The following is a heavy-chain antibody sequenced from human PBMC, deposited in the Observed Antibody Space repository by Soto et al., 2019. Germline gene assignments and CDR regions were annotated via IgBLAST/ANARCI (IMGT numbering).Heavy chain of an antibody. V-gene: IGHV3-30*04. J-gene: IGHJ3*02. CDR3: ARNRLEGSSWYRGAFDI. D-gene: IGHD6-13*01. CDR2: ISYDGSNK. Sequence: GGSLRLSCAASGFTFSSYAMHWVRQAPGKGLEWVAVISYDGSNKYYADSVKGRFTISRDNSKNTLYLQMNSLRAEDTAVYYCARNRLEGSSWYRGAFDIWGQGTMVTVS. CDR1: GFTFSSYA.